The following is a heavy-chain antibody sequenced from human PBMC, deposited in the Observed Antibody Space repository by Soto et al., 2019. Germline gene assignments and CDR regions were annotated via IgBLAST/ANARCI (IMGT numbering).Heavy chain of an antibody. CDR3: ARQLGYDILTGPYYYYGMDV. J-gene: IGHJ6*02. CDR2: IYPGDSHT. Sequence: GEALKISCKGSGYSFTSYWIGWVRQMPGKGLEWMGIIYPGDSHTRYSPSFQGQVTISADKSISTAYLQWSSLKASDTAMYYCARQLGYDILTGPYYYYGMDVWGQGTTVTVSS. V-gene: IGHV5-51*01. D-gene: IGHD3-9*01. CDR1: GYSFTSYW.